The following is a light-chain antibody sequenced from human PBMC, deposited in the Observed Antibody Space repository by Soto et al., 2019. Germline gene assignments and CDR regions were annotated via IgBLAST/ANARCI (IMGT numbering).Light chain of an antibody. CDR2: DAS. J-gene: IGKJ4*01. CDR1: QSVSSN. V-gene: IGKV3-15*01. CDR3: QQCSWQPITFT. Sequence: EIVMTQSPATLSVSPGERATLSCRASQSVSSNLAWYQQKPGQAPRLLIYDASTRATGIPTRFSGSGSGTEYTLTIGSLQPEDSAVYYCQQCSWQPITFTFGGAAKVEIK.